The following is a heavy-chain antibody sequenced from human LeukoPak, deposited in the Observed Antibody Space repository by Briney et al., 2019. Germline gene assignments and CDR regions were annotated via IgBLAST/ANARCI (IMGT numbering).Heavy chain of an antibody. CDR3: AKDARLIHLWSIVYYYYYMDV. CDR1: GFTFDGHA. Sequence: PGGSLRLSCAASGFTFDGHAMHWVRQAPGKGLEWVSVISGDGDRTYYADSVKGRFTVSRDNSKNSLYLQFNSLRSEDTALYYCAKDARLIHLWSIVYYYYYMDVWGKGTAVTVSS. J-gene: IGHJ6*03. D-gene: IGHD5-18*01. CDR2: ISGDGDRT. V-gene: IGHV3-43*02.